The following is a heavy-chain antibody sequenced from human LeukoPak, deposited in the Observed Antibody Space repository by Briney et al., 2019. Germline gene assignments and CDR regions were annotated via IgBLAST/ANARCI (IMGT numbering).Heavy chain of an antibody. CDR1: GYRFNAYW. D-gene: IGHD3-22*01. V-gene: IGHV5-51*01. J-gene: IGHJ3*01. CDR2: IYPDDSDT. CDR3: ARPNITSYYDSRGYDAFDV. Sequence: RGESLNISCKGSGYRFNAYWIAWVRQMPGKGLEWMGIIYPDDSDTRYSPSFQGQVTISADKSVRTAYLQWSSLKASDTAMYYCARPNITSYYDSRGYDAFDVWGQGTMVTVSS.